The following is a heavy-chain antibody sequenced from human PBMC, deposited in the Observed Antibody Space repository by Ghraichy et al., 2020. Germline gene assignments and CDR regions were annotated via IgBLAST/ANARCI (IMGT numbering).Heavy chain of an antibody. CDR3: ARSTVWFGELRGFDY. D-gene: IGHD3-10*01. J-gene: IGHJ4*02. V-gene: IGHV3-66*02. CDR1: GFTVSSNY. CDR2: IYSGGST. Sequence: GGSLRLSCAASGFTVSSNYMSWVRQAPGKGLEWVSVIYSGGSTYYADSVKGRFTISRDNSKNTLYLQMNSLRAEDTAVYYCARSTVWFGELRGFDYWGQGTLVTVSS.